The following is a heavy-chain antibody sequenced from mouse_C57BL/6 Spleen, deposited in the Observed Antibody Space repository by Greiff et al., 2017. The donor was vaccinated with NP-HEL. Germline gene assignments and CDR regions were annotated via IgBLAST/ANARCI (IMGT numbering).Heavy chain of an antibody. J-gene: IGHJ3*01. CDR3: TRASVEATDY. V-gene: IGHV5-9-1*02. D-gene: IGHD1-1*01. Sequence: EVQRVESGAGLVKPGGSLKLSCAASGFTFSSYAMSWVRQTPEKRLEWVAYISSGGDYIYSADTVKGRFTITIDNARNTLYLQMSSLKAEDEAVYYCTRASVEATDYWGKGTLVTVSA. CDR1: GFTFSSYA. CDR2: ISSGGDYI.